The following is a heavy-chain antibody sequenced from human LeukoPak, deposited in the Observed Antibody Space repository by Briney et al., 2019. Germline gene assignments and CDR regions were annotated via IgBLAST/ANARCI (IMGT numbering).Heavy chain of an antibody. D-gene: IGHD4-11*01. J-gene: IGHJ5*02. CDR1: GGSFSGYY. Sequence: SETLSLTCAVYGGSFSGYYWSWIRQPPGKGLEWIGEINHSGSTNYNPSLKSRVTISVDTSKNQFSLNLSSVTAADTAMYYCARNTVTTEVWFDPWGQGTLVTVSS. V-gene: IGHV4-34*01. CDR2: INHSGST. CDR3: ARNTVTTEVWFDP.